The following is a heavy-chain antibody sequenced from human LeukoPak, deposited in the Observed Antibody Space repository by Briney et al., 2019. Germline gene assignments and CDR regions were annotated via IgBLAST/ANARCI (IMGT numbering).Heavy chain of an antibody. Sequence: PGGSLRLSCVASGFTFSSYEMNWVRQAPGKGLEWVSYISSSGSTIHYADPVKGRFTISRDNAKNSLSLQMNSLRAEDTAVYYCARAIAAAARWFDPWGQGTLVTVSS. J-gene: IGHJ5*02. CDR2: ISSSGSTI. D-gene: IGHD6-13*01. CDR3: ARAIAAAARWFDP. CDR1: GFTFSSYE. V-gene: IGHV3-48*03.